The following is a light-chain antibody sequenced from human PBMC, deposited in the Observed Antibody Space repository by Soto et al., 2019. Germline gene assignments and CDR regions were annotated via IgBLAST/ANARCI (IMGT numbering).Light chain of an antibody. CDR1: QSISSN. V-gene: IGKV3-15*01. CDR3: QQYNNCPPLT. J-gene: IGKJ4*01. Sequence: EIVMTQSPATLSVSPGERATLSCSASQSISSNLAWYQQKPGQPPRLLIYGASTRAAGIPARFSGSGSGTEFTLTISSRQSEDFAIYYCQQYNNCPPLTFGGGTKVDIK. CDR2: GAS.